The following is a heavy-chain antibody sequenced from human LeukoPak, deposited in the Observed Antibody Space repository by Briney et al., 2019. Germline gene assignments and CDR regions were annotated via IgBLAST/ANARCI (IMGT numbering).Heavy chain of an antibody. Sequence: GASVKVSCKASGYTFTRSAMNWVRQAPGEGLEWMGWINPNTGNPAYAQGFTGRFVFSLDTSVTTTYLQISGLKAEDTAVYYCARAYQPLGGLSFPDSWGQGTLVTVSS. J-gene: IGHJ5*01. CDR1: GYTFTRSA. CDR2: INPNTGNP. V-gene: IGHV7-4-1*02. D-gene: IGHD3-16*02. CDR3: ARAYQPLGGLSFPDS.